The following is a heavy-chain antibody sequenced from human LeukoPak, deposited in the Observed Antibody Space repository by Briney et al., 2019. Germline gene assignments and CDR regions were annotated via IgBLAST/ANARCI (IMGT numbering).Heavy chain of an antibody. CDR3: ARAHPYCSSTSCYTGGWFDP. CDR1: GGSISSYY. V-gene: IGHV4-59*01. CDR2: IYYSGST. J-gene: IGHJ5*02. D-gene: IGHD2-2*02. Sequence: PSETLSLTCTVSGGSISSYYWSWIRQPPGKGLEWIGYIYYSGSTNYNPSLKSRVTIPVDTSKNQFSPKLSSVTAADTAVYYCARAHPYCSSTSCYTGGWFDPWGQGTLVTVSS.